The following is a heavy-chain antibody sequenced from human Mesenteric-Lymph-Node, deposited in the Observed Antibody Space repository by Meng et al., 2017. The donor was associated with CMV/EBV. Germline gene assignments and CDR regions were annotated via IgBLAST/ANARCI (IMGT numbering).Heavy chain of an antibody. J-gene: IGHJ6*02. V-gene: IGHV1-2*02. Sequence: ASVKVSCKASGCTFTGYYMHWVRQAPGQGLEWMGWINPNSGGTNYAQKFQGRVTMTRDTSISTAYMELSRLRSDDTAVYYCARPGVHYDSSGYSLSNYYYGMDVWGQGTTVTVSS. CDR3: ARPGVHYDSSGYSLSNYYYGMDV. CDR2: INPNSGGT. CDR1: GCTFTGYY. D-gene: IGHD3-22*01.